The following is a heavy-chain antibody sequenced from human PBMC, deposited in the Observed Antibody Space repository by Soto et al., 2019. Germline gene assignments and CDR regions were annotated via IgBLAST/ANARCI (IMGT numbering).Heavy chain of an antibody. V-gene: IGHV1-18*01. Sequence: QVQLVQSGAEVKKPGASVKVSCKASGYTFSIYGINWVRQAPGQGLEWMGWTRPNNGNTKYAQNLQGRVTMTTDTSTSPAYMELRSLRPDDTAVYSGVRDLDGSGCYYTDYWGQGNLVTVSS. CDR1: GYTFSIYG. CDR2: TRPNNGNT. J-gene: IGHJ4*02. D-gene: IGHD3-10*01. CDR3: VRDLDGSGCYYTDY.